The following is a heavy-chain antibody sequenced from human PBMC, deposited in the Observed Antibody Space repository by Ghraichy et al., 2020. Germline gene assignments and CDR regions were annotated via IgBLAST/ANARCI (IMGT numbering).Heavy chain of an antibody. CDR1: GFTFSSYG. V-gene: IGHV3-30*02. J-gene: IGHJ6*02. D-gene: IGHD3-10*01. Sequence: LSLTCAASGFTFSSYGMHWVRQAPGKGLEWVAFIRYDGSNKYYADSVKGRFTISRDNSKNTLYLQMNSLRAEDTAVYYCAKVETGWFGEIDYYYYGMDVWGQGTTVTVSS. CDR3: AKVETGWFGEIDYYYYGMDV. CDR2: IRYDGSNK.